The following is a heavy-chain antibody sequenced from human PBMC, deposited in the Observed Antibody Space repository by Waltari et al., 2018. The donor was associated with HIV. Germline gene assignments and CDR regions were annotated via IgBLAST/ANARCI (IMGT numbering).Heavy chain of an antibody. J-gene: IGHJ4*02. CDR2: IYHSGST. CDR1: GYSISSGYY. D-gene: IGHD4-17*01. Sequence: QVQLQESGPGLVKPSETLSLTCAVSGYSISSGYYWGWIRQPPGKGLEWIGSIYHSGSTYYNPSLKSRVTISVDTSKNQFSLKLSSVTAADTAVYYCARATPRDRAVTSPLTTVGFDYWGQGTLVTVSS. CDR3: ARATPRDRAVTSPLTTVGFDY. V-gene: IGHV4-38-2*01.